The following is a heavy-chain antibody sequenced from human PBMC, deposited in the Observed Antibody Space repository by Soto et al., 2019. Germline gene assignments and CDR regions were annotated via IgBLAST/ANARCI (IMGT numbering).Heavy chain of an antibody. V-gene: IGHV1-18*01. D-gene: IGHD6-19*01. J-gene: IGHJ4*02. Sequence: QVQLVQSGAEVKKPGASVKVSCKASGYTFTSYGISWVRQAPGQGLEWMGWISAYNGNTKYAQKLQGRVTMTTDTSTXTAYMXVXXXXSDDTAVYYXARDLAVGLVDYWGQGTLVTVSS. CDR3: ARDLAVGLVDY. CDR2: ISAYNGNT. CDR1: GYTFTSYG.